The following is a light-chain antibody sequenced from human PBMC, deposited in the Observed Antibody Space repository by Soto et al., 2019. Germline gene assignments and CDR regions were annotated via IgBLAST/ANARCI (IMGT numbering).Light chain of an antibody. Sequence: ELVMTQSPATLSVSPGDRSSLSCRSSQNLSRYFLAWYQHKPGQAPRLLIYGASTRATGIPARISGSGSGTEFTLTISSLQSEDCAVYYCQKYNNSPQTCGQGNK. CDR2: GAS. J-gene: IGKJ1*01. V-gene: IGKV3-15*01. CDR1: QNLSRY. CDR3: QKYNNSPQT.